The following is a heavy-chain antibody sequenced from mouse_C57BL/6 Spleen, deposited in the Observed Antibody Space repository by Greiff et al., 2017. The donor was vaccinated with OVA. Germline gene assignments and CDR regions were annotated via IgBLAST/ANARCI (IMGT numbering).Heavy chain of an antibody. Sequence: QVQLQQPGAELVRPGSSVKLSCKASGYTFTSYWMHWVKQRPIHGLEWIGNIDPSDSETHYNQKFKDKATLTVDKSSSTAYMQLSSLTSEDSAVYYCARGVTSYAMDYWGQGTSVTVSS. V-gene: IGHV1-52*01. CDR3: ARGVTSYAMDY. CDR2: IDPSDSET. D-gene: IGHD2-12*01. CDR1: GYTFTSYW. J-gene: IGHJ4*01.